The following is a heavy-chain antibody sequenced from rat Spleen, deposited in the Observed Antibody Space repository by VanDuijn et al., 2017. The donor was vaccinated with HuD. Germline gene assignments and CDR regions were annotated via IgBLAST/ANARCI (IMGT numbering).Heavy chain of an antibody. CDR3: ARQRVPY. Sequence: EVQLVESGGGLVQPGRSLKLSCAASGFTFSNYGMAWVRQAPTKGLEWVATISYDGSSTYYRDSVKGRFTISRDNAKSTLYLQMDSLRSEDTATYYCARQRVPYWGQGASVTVSS. CDR2: ISYDGSST. D-gene: IGHD1-11*01. J-gene: IGHJ4*01. V-gene: IGHV5-29*01. CDR1: GFTFSNYG.